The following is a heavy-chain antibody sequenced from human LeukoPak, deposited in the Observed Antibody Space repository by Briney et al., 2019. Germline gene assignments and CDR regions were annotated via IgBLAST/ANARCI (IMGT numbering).Heavy chain of an antibody. D-gene: IGHD3-22*01. CDR3: ARHRDRYSDSSGYSYWWFDP. Sequence: AETQTLTCGVSGGSIDSTNYWSWVRQAPGRGLEWIGEIAHDGTRNYNSSLRSRVAMSFDRANNYFSLSLTAVTAADTAVYYCARHRDRYSDSSGYSYWWFDPWGEGTLVTASS. CDR2: IAHDGTR. CDR1: GGSIDSTNY. J-gene: IGHJ5*02. V-gene: IGHV4-4*02.